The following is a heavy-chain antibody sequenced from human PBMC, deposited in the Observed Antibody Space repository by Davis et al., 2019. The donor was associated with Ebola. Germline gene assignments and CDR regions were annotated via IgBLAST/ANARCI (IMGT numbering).Heavy chain of an antibody. CDR3: ARGDFYYGVDV. Sequence: PGGSLRLSCEASGFTFNDYAMHWVRQAPGKGLEWISLVSADGVDTYYTESVKGRFTISRDSSKNTVYLQMNNLRAEDTAVYYCARGDFYYGVDVWGQGTTVTVSS. V-gene: IGHV3-43*02. CDR1: GFTFNDYA. CDR2: VSADGVDT. J-gene: IGHJ6*02.